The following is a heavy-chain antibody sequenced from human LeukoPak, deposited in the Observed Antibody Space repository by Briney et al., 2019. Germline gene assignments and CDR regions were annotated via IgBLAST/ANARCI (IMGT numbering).Heavy chain of an antibody. V-gene: IGHV3-48*03. J-gene: IGHJ4*02. Sequence: GGSLRLSCAASGFTFSSYEMNWVRQAPGRGLEWVSIISRTSEATFYADSVKGRFTISRDNAKNSLYLQMNGLRAEDTAVYYCARDFLRAIYCNNTSCSPGFDYWGQGTLVTVSS. D-gene: IGHD2-2*01. CDR1: GFTFSSYE. CDR3: ARDFLRAIYCNNTSCSPGFDY. CDR2: ISRTSEAT.